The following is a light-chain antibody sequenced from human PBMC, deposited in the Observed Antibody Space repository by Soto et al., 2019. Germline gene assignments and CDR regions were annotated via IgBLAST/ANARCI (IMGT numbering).Light chain of an antibody. CDR1: QSVSSSY. CDR3: QQYGSSPWT. CDR2: GAS. J-gene: IGKJ1*01. V-gene: IGKV3-20*01. Sequence: IVLTQSPDTLSLSPGERATLSCRASQSVSSSYLAWYQQKHGQAPRLLIYGASSRATGIPDRFSGIVSGTDGTITISRLEKEDGAVYDGQQYGSSPWTFGQGTKVDIK.